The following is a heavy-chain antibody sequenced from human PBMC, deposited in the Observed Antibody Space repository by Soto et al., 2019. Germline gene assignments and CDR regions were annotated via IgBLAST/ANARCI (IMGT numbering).Heavy chain of an antibody. Sequence: ASVKVSCKASGYTFTSYAMHWVRQAPGQRLEWMGWINAGNGNTKYSQKFQGRVTITRDTSASTAYMELSSLRSEDTAVYYCARGAPLYYDFWSGYYTGPYGMDVWGQGTTVTVS. D-gene: IGHD3-3*01. CDR1: GYTFTSYA. CDR3: ARGAPLYYDFWSGYYTGPYGMDV. J-gene: IGHJ6*02. CDR2: INAGNGNT. V-gene: IGHV1-3*01.